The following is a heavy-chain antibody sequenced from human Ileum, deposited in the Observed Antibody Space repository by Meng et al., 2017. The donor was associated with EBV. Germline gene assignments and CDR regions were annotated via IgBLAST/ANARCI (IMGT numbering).Heavy chain of an antibody. D-gene: IGHD3-22*01. J-gene: IGHJ4*02. CDR1: GYSISSTNW. Sequence: QVQLQESGAGLVKPSDTLSLTCAVSGYSISSTNWGGWIRQPPGKGLEWIGYIYYSGSTSYNPSLKSRVTMSVDTSKNQFSLNLNSVTAVDTAVYYCARNVPGTSAYYDWGQGTLVTVSS. V-gene: IGHV4-28*01. CDR2: IYYSGST. CDR3: ARNVPGTSAYYD.